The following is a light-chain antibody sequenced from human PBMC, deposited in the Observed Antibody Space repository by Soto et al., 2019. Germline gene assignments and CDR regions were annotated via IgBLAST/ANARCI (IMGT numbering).Light chain of an antibody. CDR1: SSDVGAYKY. V-gene: IGLV2-8*01. CDR2: EVS. J-gene: IGLJ1*01. Sequence: QSALTQPPSASGSPGQSVTISCTGTSSDVGAYKYVSWYQQHPGKVPKVMIYEVSKRPSGVPDRFSGSKSGNTASLTVSGLQADDEADYYCSSYAGSNNYFFGSGTKLTVL. CDR3: SSYAGSNNYF.